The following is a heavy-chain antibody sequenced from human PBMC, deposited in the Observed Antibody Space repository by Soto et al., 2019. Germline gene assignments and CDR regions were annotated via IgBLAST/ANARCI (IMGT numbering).Heavy chain of an antibody. CDR3: ARLFSRYFDWLLPYYFDY. D-gene: IGHD3-9*01. CDR1: GGSISSSSYY. J-gene: IGHJ4*02. V-gene: IGHV4-39*01. Sequence: SETLSLTCTVSGGSISSSSYYWGWIRQPPGKGLEWIGSIYYSGSTYYNPSLKSRVTISVDTSKNQFSLKLSSVTAADTAVYYCARLFSRYFDWLLPYYFDYWGQGTLVTVSS. CDR2: IYYSGST.